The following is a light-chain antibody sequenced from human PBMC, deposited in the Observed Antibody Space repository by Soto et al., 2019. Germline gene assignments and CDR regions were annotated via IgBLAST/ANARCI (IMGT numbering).Light chain of an antibody. CDR1: SSDVGGYNY. CDR3: SSYISRSRV. CDR2: EVS. J-gene: IGLJ1*01. Sequence: QSALAQPASVSGSPGQSITISCTGTSSDVGGYNYVSWYQQHPGKAPKLMIYEVSNRPSGVSNRFSGSKSGNTASLTISGLQAEDEADYYCSSYISRSRVFGTGTKVIV. V-gene: IGLV2-14*01.